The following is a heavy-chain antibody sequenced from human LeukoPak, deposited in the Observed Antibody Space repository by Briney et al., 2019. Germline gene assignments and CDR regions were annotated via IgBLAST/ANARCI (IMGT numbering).Heavy chain of an antibody. CDR2: INHSGST. V-gene: IGHV4-39*07. Sequence: PSETLSLTYTVSGGSISSSSYYWGWIRQPPGKGLEWIGEINHSGSTNYNPSLKSRVTISVDTSKNQFSLKLSSVTAADTAVYYCARFFPNYFDYWGQGTLVTVSS. CDR1: GGSISSSSYY. CDR3: ARFFPNYFDY. J-gene: IGHJ4*02. D-gene: IGHD3-3*01.